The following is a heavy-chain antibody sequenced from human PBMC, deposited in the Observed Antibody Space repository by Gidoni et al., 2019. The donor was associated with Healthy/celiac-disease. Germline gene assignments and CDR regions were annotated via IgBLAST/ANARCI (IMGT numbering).Heavy chain of an antibody. CDR3: ARDTEARDPPRFDY. J-gene: IGHJ4*02. D-gene: IGHD2-8*02. V-gene: IGHV3-21*01. CDR1: GFTFSSYS. CDR2: ISSSSSYI. Sequence: EVQLVESGGGLVKPGGSLRLSCAASGFTFSSYSMNWVRQAPGKGLEWVSSISSSSSYIYYADSVKGRFTISRDNAKNSLYLQMNSLRAEDTAVYYCARDTEARDPPRFDYWGQGTLVTVSS.